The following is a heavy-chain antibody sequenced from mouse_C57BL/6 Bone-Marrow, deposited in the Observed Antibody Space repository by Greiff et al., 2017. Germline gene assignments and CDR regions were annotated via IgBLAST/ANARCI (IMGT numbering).Heavy chain of an antibody. V-gene: IGHV1-85*01. D-gene: IGHD1-1*01. J-gene: IGHJ1*03. CDR1: GYTFTSYD. CDR2: IYPRDGST. CDR3: SRVELDGSGGDGYFDV. Sequence: LVESGPELVKPGASVKLSCKASGYTFTSYDINWVKQRPGQGLEWVGWIYPRDGSTKYNEKFKGKATLTVDTSSSTAYMELHSLTSGDSAVSFCSRVELDGSGGDGYFDVWGTGTTVTVSA.